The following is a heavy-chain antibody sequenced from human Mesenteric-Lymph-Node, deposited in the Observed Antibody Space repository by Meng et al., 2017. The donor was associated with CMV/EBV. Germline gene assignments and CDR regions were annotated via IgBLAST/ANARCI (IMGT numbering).Heavy chain of an antibody. J-gene: IGHJ4*02. CDR2: IKSKTDGGTT. Sequence: GESLKISCVVFGFTFSNAWMTWVRQAPGKGLEWVGRIKSKTDGGTTDYSAPVKGRFTISRDDSKNTLYLQMNSLRAEDTAVYYCAKGDSSGYSYSDYWGQGTLVTVSS. D-gene: IGHD3-22*01. CDR3: AKGDSSGYSYSDY. V-gene: IGHV3-15*01. CDR1: GFTFSNAW.